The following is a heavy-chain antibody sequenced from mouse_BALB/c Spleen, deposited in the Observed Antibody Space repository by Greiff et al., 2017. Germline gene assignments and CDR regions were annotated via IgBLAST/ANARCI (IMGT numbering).Heavy chain of an antibody. J-gene: IGHJ3*01. CDR1: GYAFTNYL. CDR3: ARGGWGACFAY. CDR2: INPGSGGT. V-gene: IGHV1-54*01. D-gene: IGHD2-3*01. Sequence: VQLQQSGAELVRPGTSVKVSCKASGYAFTNYLIEWVKQRPGQGLEWIGVINPGSGGTNYNEKFKGKATLTADKSSSTAYMQLSSLTSDDSAVYFCARGGWGACFAYWGQGTLVTVSA.